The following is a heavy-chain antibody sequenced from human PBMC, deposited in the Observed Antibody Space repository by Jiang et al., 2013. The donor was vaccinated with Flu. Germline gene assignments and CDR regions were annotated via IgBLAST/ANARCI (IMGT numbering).Heavy chain of an antibody. J-gene: IGHJ5*02. CDR3: VHAIYTWFGVGWFDP. CDR2: IYWNDDK. CDR1: GFSLSTSGVG. D-gene: IGHD3-3*01. Sequence: KPTQTLTLTCTFSGFSLSTSGVGVGWIRQPPGKALEWLALIYWNDDKRYSPSLKSRLTITKDTSKNQEVLTMTNMDPVDTATYYCVHAIYTWFGVGWFDPGARDPGHRLL. V-gene: IGHV2-5*01.